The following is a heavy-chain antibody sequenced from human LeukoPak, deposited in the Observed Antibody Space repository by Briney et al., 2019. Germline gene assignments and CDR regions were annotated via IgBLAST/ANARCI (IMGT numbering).Heavy chain of an antibody. CDR2: IYHTGST. CDR3: ARPIRGRDNNWFDP. J-gene: IGHJ5*02. CDR1: GGSFSSTSYY. Sequence: SETLSLTCTVSGGSFSSTSYYWGWIRQPPGKGLEWIANIYHTGSTYYNPSLKSRVNISVDTSANQFSLKLNSVTAADTAVYYCARPIRGRDNNWFDPWGQGTLVIVSS. D-gene: IGHD5-24*01. V-gene: IGHV4-39*01.